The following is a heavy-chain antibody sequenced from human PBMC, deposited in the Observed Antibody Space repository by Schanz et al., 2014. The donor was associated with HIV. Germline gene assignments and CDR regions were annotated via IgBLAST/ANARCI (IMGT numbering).Heavy chain of an antibody. CDR3: ARVSGWSSFDY. V-gene: IGHV1-69*01. CDR2: IIPIFGTT. CDR1: GGTFSSYA. D-gene: IGHD6-13*01. Sequence: QVQLVQSGAEVTKPGSSVKVSCKASGGTFSSYAISWVRQAPGQGLEWMGGIIPIFGTTNYAQKFQGRVTITADDSTSTAYMELSSLRSEDTALYYCARVSGWSSFDYWGQGTLVIVSS. J-gene: IGHJ4*02.